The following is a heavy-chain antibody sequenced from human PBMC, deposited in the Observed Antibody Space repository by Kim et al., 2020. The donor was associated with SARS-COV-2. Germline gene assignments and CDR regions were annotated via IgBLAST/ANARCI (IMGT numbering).Heavy chain of an antibody. Sequence: SVKVSCKASGGTFSSYAISWVRQAPGQGLEWMGGIIPIFGTANYAQKFQGRVTITADESTSTAYMELSSLRSEDTAVYYCARVLELRPYYYYGMDVWGQGTTVTVSS. D-gene: IGHD1-7*01. V-gene: IGHV1-69*13. CDR2: IIPIFGTA. J-gene: IGHJ6*02. CDR1: GGTFSSYA. CDR3: ARVLELRPYYYYGMDV.